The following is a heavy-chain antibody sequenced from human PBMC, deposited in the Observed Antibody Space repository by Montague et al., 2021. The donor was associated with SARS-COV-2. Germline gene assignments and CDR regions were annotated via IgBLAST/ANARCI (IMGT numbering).Heavy chain of an antibody. CDR2: IYYRGST. CDR3: ARHVGFGESSSDNWFDP. J-gene: IGHJ5*02. D-gene: IGHD3-10*01. CDR1: GGSISSSSNY. Sequence: SETLSLTCTVSGGSISSSSNYWGLIRQPPGKGLEWIGSIYYRGSTHYNSSLKSRVTISVDTSKNQFSLKLNSVTAADTAVYCCARHVGFGESSSDNWFDPRGQGPLSPISS. V-gene: IGHV4-39*01.